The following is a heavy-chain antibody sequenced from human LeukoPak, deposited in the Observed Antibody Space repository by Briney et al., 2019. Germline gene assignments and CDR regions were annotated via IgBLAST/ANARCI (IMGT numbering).Heavy chain of an antibody. J-gene: IGHJ6*02. CDR3: ARDRGPVVPACMDV. CDR1: GYTFTGYY. CDR2: INPNSGGT. D-gene: IGHD2-2*01. Sequence: ASVKVSCKASGYTFTGYYIHWVRQAPGQGLEGMGWINPNSGGTNYAQKFQGRVTMTRDTSISTAYMELSRLRSDDTAVYYCARDRGPVVPACMDVWGQGTTVTVSS. V-gene: IGHV1-2*02.